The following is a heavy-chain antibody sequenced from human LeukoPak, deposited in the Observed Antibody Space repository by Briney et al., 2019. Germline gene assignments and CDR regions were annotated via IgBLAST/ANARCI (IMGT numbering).Heavy chain of an antibody. CDR2: ISSSGSTI. CDR3: AKEAQWLVRSEYFQH. V-gene: IGHV3-48*03. Sequence: GGSLRLSCAASGFTFSSYEMNWVRQAPGKGLEWVSYISSSGSTIYYADSVKGRFTISRDNAKNSLYLQMSSLRAEDRAVYYCAKEAQWLVRSEYFQHWGQGTLVTVSS. D-gene: IGHD6-19*01. J-gene: IGHJ1*01. CDR1: GFTFSSYE.